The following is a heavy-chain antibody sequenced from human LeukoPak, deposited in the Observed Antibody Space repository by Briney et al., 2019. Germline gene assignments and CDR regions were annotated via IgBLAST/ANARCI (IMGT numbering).Heavy chain of an antibody. CDR2: IDAAGDT. Sequence: PGGSLRLSCAASGFTFSDYDMHWVRQATGKGLEWVSTIDAAGDTYYAGSVKGRFTISRENAKNSLYLQMTSQRAGDTAVYYCTRYCSRASCYNDAFDIWGQGTLVSVSS. J-gene: IGHJ3*02. CDR1: GFTFSDYD. D-gene: IGHD2-2*02. V-gene: IGHV3-13*04. CDR3: TRYCSRASCYNDAFDI.